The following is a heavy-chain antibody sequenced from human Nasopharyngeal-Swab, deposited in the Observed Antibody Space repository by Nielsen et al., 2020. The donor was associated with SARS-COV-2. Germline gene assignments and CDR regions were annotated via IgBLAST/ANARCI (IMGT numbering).Heavy chain of an antibody. J-gene: IGHJ6*03. V-gene: IGHV3-48*01. D-gene: IGHD3-3*01. Sequence: GESLKISCAASGFTLSVYSVNWVRQAPGKGLEWVSDTSAGTSSTDYADSVKGRFTISRDNAKNSLYLQMNSLRAEDTAVYYCARDHYDFWSGYHYYYYMDVWGKGTTVTVSS. CDR3: ARDHYDFWSGYHYYYYMDV. CDR1: GFTLSVYS. CDR2: TSAGTSST.